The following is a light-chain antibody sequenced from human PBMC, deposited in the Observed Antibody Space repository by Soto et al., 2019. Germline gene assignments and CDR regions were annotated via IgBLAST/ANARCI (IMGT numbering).Light chain of an antibody. J-gene: IGLJ3*02. V-gene: IGLV7-46*01. Sequence: QAVVTQEPSLTVSPGGTVTLTCGSSTGAVTSGHYPYWFQQKPDQVPRTLIYDTSNKHSWTPARFSGSLLGGKAALTLSGAQPEDEAEYYCLLSYSGARARVFGGGTKVTVL. CDR2: DTS. CDR1: TGAVTSGHY. CDR3: LLSYSGARARV.